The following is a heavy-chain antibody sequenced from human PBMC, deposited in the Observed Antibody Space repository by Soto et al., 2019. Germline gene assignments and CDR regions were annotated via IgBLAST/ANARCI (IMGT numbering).Heavy chain of an antibody. Sequence: QVQLVESGGGLVKPGGSLRLSCAASGFTFSDYYMSWIRQAPGKGLEWVSFISSSSSYTNYADSVKGRFTISRDNAKNSLDQHMISLRAEITAVYYCARAAVSLLRCLGWYGCEYSWFDPWGQGTLVTVSS. J-gene: IGHJ5*02. V-gene: IGHV3-11*05. CDR2: ISSSSSYT. D-gene: IGHD3-3*01. CDR1: GFTFSDYY. CDR3: ARAAVSLLRCLGWYGCEYSWFDP.